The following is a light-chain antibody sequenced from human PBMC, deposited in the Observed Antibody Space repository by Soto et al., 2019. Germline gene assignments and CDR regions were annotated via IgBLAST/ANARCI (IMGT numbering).Light chain of an antibody. Sequence: DIQMTQSPSSLSASVGDRVTITCRASQTIIRYLNWYQQKPGKAPKLLIFAASSLQSGVPARFSGSGSGTDFTLTISSLEPEDFAVYFCQQRSNRGVFTFGPGTKVEIK. CDR2: AAS. V-gene: IGKV1-39*01. J-gene: IGKJ3*01. CDR3: QQRSNRGVFT. CDR1: QTIIRY.